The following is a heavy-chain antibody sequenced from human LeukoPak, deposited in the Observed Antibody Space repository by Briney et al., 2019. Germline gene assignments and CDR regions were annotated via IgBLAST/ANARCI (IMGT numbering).Heavy chain of an antibody. D-gene: IGHD6-19*01. V-gene: IGHV3-21*01. CDR2: ISASSTYI. Sequence: PGGSLRLSCAASGFTFSTYSMNWVRQAPGKGLEWVSSISASSTYIYYADSVKGRFTISRDNAQNSLYLQMDSLRAEATTVYYCARGRAVAGSYYFDYWGQGTLITVSS. J-gene: IGHJ4*02. CDR1: GFTFSTYS. CDR3: ARGRAVAGSYYFDY.